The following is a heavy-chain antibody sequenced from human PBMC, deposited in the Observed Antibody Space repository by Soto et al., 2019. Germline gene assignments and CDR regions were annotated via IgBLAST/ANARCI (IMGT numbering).Heavy chain of an antibody. J-gene: IGHJ5*02. CDR2: INTKTDGT. CDR1: GYSFTDYY. CDR3: ARVGPTGWFDP. V-gene: IGHV1-2*02. Sequence: QVHLVQSGAEVKKPGASVKVSCKASGYSFTDYYMHWVRQAPGQGLEWMGWINTKTDGTNYARRVQGRVTMTGDTSINTAYMELSRLRSDDTAVYYCARVGPTGWFDPWGQGTVVTVSS.